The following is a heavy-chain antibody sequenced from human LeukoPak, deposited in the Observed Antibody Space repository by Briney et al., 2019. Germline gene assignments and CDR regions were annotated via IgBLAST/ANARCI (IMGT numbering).Heavy chain of an antibody. CDR1: GGSISSGSYY. CDR2: IYTSGST. D-gene: IGHD1/OR15-1a*01. CDR3: ARDPTAGEHFDI. V-gene: IGHV4-61*02. Sequence: PSQTLSLTCTVSGGSISSGSYYWSWIRQPAGKGLEWIGRIYTSGSTNYNPSLKSRVTISVDTSKNQFSLKLSSVTAADTAVYYCARDPTAGEHFDIWGQGTMVTVSS. J-gene: IGHJ3*02.